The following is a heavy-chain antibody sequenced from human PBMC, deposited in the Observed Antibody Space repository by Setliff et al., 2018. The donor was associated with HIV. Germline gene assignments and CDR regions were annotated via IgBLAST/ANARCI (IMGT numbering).Heavy chain of an antibody. J-gene: IGHJ4*02. Sequence: ASVKVSCKASGYTFNSYGINWVRQAPGQGLEWMGWINTVTGNPTYAQGFTGRFVFSLDTSVSTAYLQISSLKAEDSAVYYCARRMEMTPIGYWGQGTLVTVPQ. CDR3: ARRMEMTPIGY. CDR2: INTVTGNP. CDR1: GYTFNSYG. D-gene: IGHD2-15*01. V-gene: IGHV7-4-1*02.